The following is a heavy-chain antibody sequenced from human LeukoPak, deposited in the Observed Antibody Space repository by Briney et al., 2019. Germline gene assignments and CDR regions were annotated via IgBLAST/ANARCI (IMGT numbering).Heavy chain of an antibody. CDR1: GDSISGYS. CDR2: IYYSGST. J-gene: IGHJ5*02. Sequence: PSETLSLTCTVSGDSISGYSWSWIRQSPGKALEWIGCIYYSGSTNYNPSLTSRVMVAIDTSKNQFSLQLSSVTAADTAVYYCARGVVYYGSGSPIKWFDPWGQGTLVTVSS. CDR3: ARGVVYYGSGSPIKWFDP. D-gene: IGHD3-10*01. V-gene: IGHV4-59*01.